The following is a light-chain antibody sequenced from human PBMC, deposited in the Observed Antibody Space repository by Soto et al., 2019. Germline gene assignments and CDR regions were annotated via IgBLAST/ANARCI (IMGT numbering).Light chain of an antibody. CDR1: QTLLSTSNNRNY. Sequence: IVMTQSPDSLAVSLGERATINYKSSQTLLSTSNNRNYLAWYQQRPRQPPKLIIYWASSREPGVPDRFSGSGSGTDFTLTISALQAEDVAVYYCQQYYGAPVIFGGGTRVEVK. CDR2: WAS. J-gene: IGKJ4*01. V-gene: IGKV4-1*01. CDR3: QQYYGAPVI.